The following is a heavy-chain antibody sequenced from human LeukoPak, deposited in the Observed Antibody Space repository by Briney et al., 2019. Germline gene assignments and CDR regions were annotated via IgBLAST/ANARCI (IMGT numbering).Heavy chain of an antibody. CDR3: ARRVVPQNGMDV. Sequence: PSETLSLTCTVSSGSISNYYWSWIRQPPGKGLEWIAYKYYSGSTNYNPSLKSRVSVSVDTSKNQFSLKLSSVTAADTAVYYCARRVVPQNGMDVWGQGTTVTVSS. J-gene: IGHJ6*02. CDR2: KYYSGST. D-gene: IGHD6-6*01. V-gene: IGHV4-59*01. CDR1: SGSISNYY.